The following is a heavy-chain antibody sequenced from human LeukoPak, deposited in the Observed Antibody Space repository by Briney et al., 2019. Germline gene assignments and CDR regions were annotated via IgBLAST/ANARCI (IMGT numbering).Heavy chain of an antibody. V-gene: IGHV3-23*01. CDR1: GICFNCYA. CDR3: AKGAAIDH. CDR2: GTGPADTT. Sequence: GGSLRLSCAASGICFNCYAMNWVRQAPGKGLEWVAAGTGPADTTYYADSVRGRFTISRDSFTDTVYLQMNRLGAEDTALYYCAKGAAIDHWVQGTLVTVSS. J-gene: IGHJ4*02. D-gene: IGHD2/OR15-2a*01.